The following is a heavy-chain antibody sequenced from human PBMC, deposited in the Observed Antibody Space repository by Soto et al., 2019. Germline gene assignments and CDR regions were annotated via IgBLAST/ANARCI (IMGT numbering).Heavy chain of an antibody. Sequence: GASVKVSCKASGYTFTSYYMHWVRQAPGQGLEWMGIINPSGGSTSYAQKFQGRVTMTRDTSTSTVYMELSSLRSEDTAVYYCVLTTNKPHYYYYYYMDVWGKGTTVTVPS. CDR3: VLTTNKPHYYYYYYMDV. J-gene: IGHJ6*03. V-gene: IGHV1-46*01. CDR1: GYTFTSYY. CDR2: INPSGGST.